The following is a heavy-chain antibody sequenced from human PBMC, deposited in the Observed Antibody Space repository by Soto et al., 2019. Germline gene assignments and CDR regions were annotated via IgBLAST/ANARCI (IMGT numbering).Heavy chain of an antibody. V-gene: IGHV3-23*01. CDR1: GLTFGSRA. Sequence: GGSLRLSCVASGLTFGSRAVTWVRQAPGEGLQWVSTITDTGGDAKYADSVGGRFVTSRDNSKKTLYLQMTSLTAEDSAMYYCARGSTDSYPGSRIFDFWGRGTLVTVSS. CDR3: ARGSTDSYPGSRIFDF. CDR2: ITDTGGDA. D-gene: IGHD3-10*01. J-gene: IGHJ4*02.